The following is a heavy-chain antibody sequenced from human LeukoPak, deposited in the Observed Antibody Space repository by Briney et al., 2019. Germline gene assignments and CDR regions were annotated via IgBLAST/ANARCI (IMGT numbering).Heavy chain of an antibody. V-gene: IGHV4-31*03. CDR1: GGSISSGGYY. CDR3: ARSTYVDTADNYDY. CDR2: IYYSGSA. J-gene: IGHJ4*02. D-gene: IGHD5-18*01. Sequence: SETLSLTCTVSGGSISSGGYYWSWIRQHPGKGLEWIGYIYYSGSAYYNPSLKSRVTISVDTSRNQFSLKLSSVTAADTAVYYCARSTYVDTADNYDYWGQGTLVTVSS.